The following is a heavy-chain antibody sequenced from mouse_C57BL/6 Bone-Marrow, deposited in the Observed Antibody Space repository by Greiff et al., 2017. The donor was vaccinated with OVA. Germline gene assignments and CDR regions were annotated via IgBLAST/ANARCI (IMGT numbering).Heavy chain of an antibody. J-gene: IGHJ4*01. V-gene: IGHV1-64*01. CDR2: IHPNSGST. Sequence: QVQLKESGPELVKPGASVKIPCKASGYTFTSYWMHWVKQRPGQGLEWIGMIHPNSGSTNYNEKFKSKATLTVDKSSSTAYMQLSSLTSDDSAVYYCARPGYYAMDYWGQGTSVTVSS. CDR3: ARPGYYAMDY. CDR1: GYTFTSYW.